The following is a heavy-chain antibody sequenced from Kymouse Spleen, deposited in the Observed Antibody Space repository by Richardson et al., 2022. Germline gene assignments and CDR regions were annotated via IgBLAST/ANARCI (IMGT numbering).Heavy chain of an antibody. Sequence: QVQLQQWGAGLLKPSETLSLTCAVYGGSFSGYYWSWIRQPPGKGLEWIGEINHSGSTNYNPSLKSRVTISVDTSKNQFSLKLSSVTAADTAVYYCAGITGTKDYYYGMDVWGQGTTVTVSS. D-gene: IGHD1-7*01. J-gene: IGHJ6*02. CDR2: INHSGST. CDR1: GGSFSGYY. V-gene: IGHV4-34*01. CDR3: AGITGTKDYYYGMDV.